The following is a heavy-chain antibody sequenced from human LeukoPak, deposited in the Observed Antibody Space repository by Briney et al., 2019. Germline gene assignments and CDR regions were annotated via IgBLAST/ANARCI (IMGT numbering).Heavy chain of an antibody. D-gene: IGHD6-6*01. J-gene: IGHJ6*03. CDR2: ISGGGGST. CDR1: GFTFDDYA. V-gene: IGHV3-23*01. Sequence: GRSLRLSCAASGFTFDDYAMHWVRQVPGKGLEWVSAISGGGGSTYYADSVKGRFTISRDNSKNTLYLQMNSLRAEDTAVYYCAKDLYSSSLYYYYMDVWGKGTTVTVSS. CDR3: AKDLYSSSLYYYYMDV.